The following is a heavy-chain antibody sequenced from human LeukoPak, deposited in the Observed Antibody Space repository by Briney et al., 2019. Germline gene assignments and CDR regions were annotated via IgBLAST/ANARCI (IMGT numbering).Heavy chain of an antibody. J-gene: IGHJ4*02. CDR2: ISAYNGNT. CDR1: DYTFTSYG. CDR3: ARGMRGATHFEY. Sequence: ASVKVSCKASDYTFTSYGISWVRQAPGQGLEWMGWISAYNGNTNYAQKLQGRVTMTTDTSTSTAYMELRSLRSDDTAVYYCARGMRGATHFEYWGQGALVTVSS. D-gene: IGHD4/OR15-4a*01. V-gene: IGHV1-18*01.